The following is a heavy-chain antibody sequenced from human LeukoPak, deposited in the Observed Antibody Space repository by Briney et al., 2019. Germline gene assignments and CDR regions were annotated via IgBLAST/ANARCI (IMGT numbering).Heavy chain of an antibody. CDR2: MTPNSAYT. V-gene: IGHV1-8*03. D-gene: IGHD5-24*01. J-gene: IGHJ2*01. Sequence: ASVKVSCKASVYTFTSYDINWVRQATGQGLEWMGWMTPNSAYTGYAQKFQGRVAITRNTSITTAYMELSSLRFEDTAVYYCARGRDGYNFGYFDLWGRGTLVTVSS. CDR1: VYTFTSYD. CDR3: ARGRDGYNFGYFDL.